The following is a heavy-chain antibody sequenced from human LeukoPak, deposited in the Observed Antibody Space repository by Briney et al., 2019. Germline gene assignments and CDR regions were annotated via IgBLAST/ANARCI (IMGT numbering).Heavy chain of an antibody. V-gene: IGHV4-61*10. D-gene: IGHD4/OR15-4a*01. J-gene: IGHJ4*02. CDR2: IYYSGTT. CDR1: GGSISSGSYY. Sequence: TSETLSLTCTVSGGSISSGSYYWSWIRQPAGKGLEWIGRIYYSGTTNYNPSLRSRVTISIDTSKNQFSLKMSSVTAADTAVYYCARDLMGASHFDYWGQGTLVTVSS. CDR3: ARDLMGASHFDY.